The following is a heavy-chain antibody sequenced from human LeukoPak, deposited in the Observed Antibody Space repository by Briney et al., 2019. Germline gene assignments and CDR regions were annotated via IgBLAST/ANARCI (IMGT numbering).Heavy chain of an antibody. CDR1: GFTFSSYA. D-gene: IGHD6-13*01. J-gene: IGHJ6*02. Sequence: PGGSLRLSCAASGFTFSSYAMHWVRQAPGKGLEWVAVISYDGSNKYYADSVKGRFTISRGNSKNTLYLQMNSLRAEDTAVYYCARDYIAAASYGMDVWGQGTTVTVSS. CDR3: ARDYIAAASYGMDV. CDR2: ISYDGSNK. V-gene: IGHV3-30-3*01.